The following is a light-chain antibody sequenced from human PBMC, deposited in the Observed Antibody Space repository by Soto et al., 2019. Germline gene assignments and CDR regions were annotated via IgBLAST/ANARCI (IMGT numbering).Light chain of an antibody. CDR3: QQTSSTPT. Sequence: DIQMTQSPSSLSASVGDRVTITCRASLTIGHSLSWYQQKPGKAPKLLIYAASSLQTGVSSRFSGSGSGTDFTLTISNLQPEDFATYYCQQTSSTPTFGGGTKVDIK. CDR1: LTIGHS. V-gene: IGKV1-39*01. J-gene: IGKJ4*01. CDR2: AAS.